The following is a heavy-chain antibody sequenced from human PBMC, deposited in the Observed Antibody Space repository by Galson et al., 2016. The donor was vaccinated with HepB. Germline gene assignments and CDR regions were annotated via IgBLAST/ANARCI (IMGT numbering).Heavy chain of an antibody. V-gene: IGHV4-34*01. CDR3: ARDSETLPGTWFDY. J-gene: IGHJ4*02. CDR2: TNRSGRS. CDR1: GGSLSGYY. Sequence: SETLSLTCGVYGGSLSGYYWDGIRQSPGKGLEWIGETNRSGRSDYNPSPKSRVTMSVDTSKNQTSLTLISVPAADTAVYYCARDSETLPGTWFDYWGQGILVTVSS. D-gene: IGHD6-13*01.